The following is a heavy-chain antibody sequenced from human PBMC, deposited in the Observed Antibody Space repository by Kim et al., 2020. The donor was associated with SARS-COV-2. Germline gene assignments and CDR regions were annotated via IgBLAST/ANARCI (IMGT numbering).Heavy chain of an antibody. CDR3: ARDRADSGYEYGMDV. V-gene: IGHV4-61*02. J-gene: IGHJ6*02. CDR2: IYTSGST. CDR1: GGSISSGSYY. D-gene: IGHD1-26*01. Sequence: SETLSLTCTVSGGSISSGSYYWSWIRQPAGKGLEWIGRIYTSGSTNYNPSLKSRVTISVDTSKNQFSLKLSSVTAADTAVYYCARDRADSGYEYGMDVWGQGTTVTVSS.